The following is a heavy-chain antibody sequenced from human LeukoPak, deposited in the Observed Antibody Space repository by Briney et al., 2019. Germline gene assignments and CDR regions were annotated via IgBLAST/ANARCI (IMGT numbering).Heavy chain of an antibody. J-gene: IGHJ6*03. CDR3: ARGRVSSSTWYSTYYYYFYMDV. CDR1: DDSITMYY. CDR2: VDHTGST. V-gene: IGHV4-59*01. D-gene: IGHD4-11*01. Sequence: SETLSLTCSVSDDSITMYYWTWIRQPPGKGLEWIGYVDHTGSTNFNPSLNGRVSISRDTSKNLFSLRLRSVTAADTAVYFCARGRVSSSTWYSTYYYYFYMDVWGKGATVTVSS.